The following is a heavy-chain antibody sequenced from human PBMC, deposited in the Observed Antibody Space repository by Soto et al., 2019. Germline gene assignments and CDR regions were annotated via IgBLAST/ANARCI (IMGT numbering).Heavy chain of an antibody. CDR1: GLSITDSEMG. D-gene: IGHD6-19*01. V-gene: IGHV2-26*01. CDR2: IDSSGEK. CDR3: ARSHLAVAVSPWFDP. J-gene: IGHJ5*02. Sequence: QVTLKESGPVLVKPTETLTWRCTVSGLSITDSEMGVSWIRQPPGQPLEWLAHIDSSGEKSYRTFLKSRLAISKDTSKSQIVLTMTNMDPADTATYYCARSHLAVAVSPWFDPWGQGIPVTVSS.